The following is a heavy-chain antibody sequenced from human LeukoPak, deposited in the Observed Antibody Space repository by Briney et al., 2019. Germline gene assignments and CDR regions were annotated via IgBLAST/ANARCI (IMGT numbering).Heavy chain of an antibody. Sequence: PSETLSHTCAVYGGSFSGYYWGWIRQPPGRGLEWIGSIYYTGGTLYNPSLKSRVSMSVDTSTNQFSLKLTSVTAADTAVYYCARDRTGRNTAQDDYWGQGTLVTVSS. D-gene: IGHD5-18*01. CDR2: IYYTGGT. CDR3: ARDRTGRNTAQDDY. J-gene: IGHJ4*02. V-gene: IGHV4-34*11. CDR1: GGSFSGYY.